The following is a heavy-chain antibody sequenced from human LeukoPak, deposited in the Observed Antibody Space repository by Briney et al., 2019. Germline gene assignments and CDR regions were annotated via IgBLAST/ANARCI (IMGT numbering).Heavy chain of an antibody. V-gene: IGHV1-69*13. CDR1: GDTFSSYA. D-gene: IGHD3-22*01. Sequence: EASVKVSCKASGDTFSSYAISWVRQAPGQGLEWMGGIIPIFGTANYAQKFQGRVTITADESTSTAYMELSSLRSEDTAVYYCARETWYYDSSGYSNKYYFDYWGQGTLVTVSS. J-gene: IGHJ4*02. CDR3: ARETWYYDSSGYSNKYYFDY. CDR2: IIPIFGTA.